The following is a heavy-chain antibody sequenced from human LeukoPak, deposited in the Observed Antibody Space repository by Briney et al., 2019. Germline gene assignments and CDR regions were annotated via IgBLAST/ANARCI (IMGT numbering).Heavy chain of an antibody. CDR3: ARDTVRGGLEGAFDI. J-gene: IGHJ3*02. V-gene: IGHV1-2*04. CDR1: GYTFTVYY. Sequence: SVKLSCKASGYTFTVYYMHGVRQAPGQGLEWRGWNNPNSGGTNYTQKFQGWVTMPRDTSISTAYMELSRLRSDDTAVYYCARDTVRGGLEGAFDIWGQGTMVTVSS. D-gene: IGHD3-10*01. CDR2: NNPNSGGT.